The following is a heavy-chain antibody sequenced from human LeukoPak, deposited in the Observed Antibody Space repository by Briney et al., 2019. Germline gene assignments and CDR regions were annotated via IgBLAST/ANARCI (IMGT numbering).Heavy chain of an antibody. V-gene: IGHV4-34*01. CDR1: GGSFSGYY. J-gene: IGHJ4*02. Sequence: SETLSLTCAVYGGSFSGYYWSWIRQPPGKGLEWIGEINHSGSTNYNPSLKSRVTISVDTSENQFSLKLSSVTAADTAVYYCARGRNGYCSGGSCYIDYWGQGTLVTVSS. CDR2: INHSGST. CDR3: ARGRNGYCSGGSCYIDY. D-gene: IGHD2-15*01.